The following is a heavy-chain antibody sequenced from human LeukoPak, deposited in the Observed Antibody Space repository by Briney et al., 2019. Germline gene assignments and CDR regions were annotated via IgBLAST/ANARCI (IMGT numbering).Heavy chain of an antibody. Sequence: PGGSLRLSCAASGFTFSSYGMNWVRQAPGKGLEWVSYISSSGSTIYYADSVKGRLTISRDNAKNSLSLQMNSLRVEDTAVYYCARVSASCEDYWGQGTLVTVSS. CDR2: ISSSGSTI. CDR1: GFTFSSYG. J-gene: IGHJ4*02. CDR3: ARVSASCEDY. D-gene: IGHD2-2*01. V-gene: IGHV3-48*03.